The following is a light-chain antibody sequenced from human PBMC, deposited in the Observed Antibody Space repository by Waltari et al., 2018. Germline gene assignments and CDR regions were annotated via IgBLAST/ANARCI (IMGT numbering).Light chain of an antibody. CDR3: QTGGRGTWV. Sequence: QLVLTQSPSASASLGASVKLTCTLSSGYSSNVIAWHQQQPEKGPRYLMTVNSDGSHSKGGEFTDRFSGSGSGAECYLTISSLQSEDGADYYCQTGGRGTWVFGGGTKLTVL. J-gene: IGLJ3*02. V-gene: IGLV4-69*01. CDR2: VNSDGSH. CDR1: SGYSSNV.